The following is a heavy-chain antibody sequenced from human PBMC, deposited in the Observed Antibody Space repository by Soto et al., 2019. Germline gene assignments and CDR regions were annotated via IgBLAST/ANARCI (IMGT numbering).Heavy chain of an antibody. J-gene: IGHJ4*02. CDR2: ISGRGSST. CDR1: GFTFSSYA. CDR3: AKDPTGSGWYWYFDY. Sequence: EVQLLESGGGLVQPGGSLRLSCAASGFTFSSYAMSWVRQAPGKGLEWVSAISGRGSSTYYADSVKGRFTISRDNAKNTLYLQMNSLRADDTAVYYCAKDPTGSGWYWYFDYWGQGTLVTVSS. D-gene: IGHD6-19*01. V-gene: IGHV3-23*01.